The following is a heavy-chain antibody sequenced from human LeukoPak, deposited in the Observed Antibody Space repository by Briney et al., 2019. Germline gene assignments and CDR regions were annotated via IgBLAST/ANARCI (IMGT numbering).Heavy chain of an antibody. CDR2: IYPGDSDT. Sequence: GESLKISCKGSGYSFTTYWIGWVRQMPGKGLEWMGIIYPGDSDTRYSPSFQGQVTISADKSISTAYLQWSSLKASDTAMYYCARRAFSSSWPYYYYYMDVWGKGTTVTVSS. J-gene: IGHJ6*03. D-gene: IGHD6-13*01. CDR1: GYSFTTYW. CDR3: ARRAFSSSWPYYYYYMDV. V-gene: IGHV5-51*01.